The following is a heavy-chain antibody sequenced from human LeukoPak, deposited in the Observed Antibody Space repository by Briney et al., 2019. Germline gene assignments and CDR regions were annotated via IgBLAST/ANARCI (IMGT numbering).Heavy chain of an antibody. J-gene: IGHJ4*02. CDR3: ASSGLLRDFWSGYSKYYFDY. Sequence: SSETLSLTCAVYGGSFSGYYWSWIRQPPGKGLEWIGEINHSGSTNYNPSLKSRVTISVDTSKNQFSLKLSSVTAADTAVYYCASSGLLRDFWSGYSKYYFDYWGQGTLVTVSS. D-gene: IGHD3-3*01. CDR2: INHSGST. CDR1: GGSFSGYY. V-gene: IGHV4-34*01.